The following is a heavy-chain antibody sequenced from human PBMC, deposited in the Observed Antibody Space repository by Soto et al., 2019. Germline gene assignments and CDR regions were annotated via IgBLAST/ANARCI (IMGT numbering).Heavy chain of an antibody. J-gene: IGHJ2*01. D-gene: IGHD6-6*01. CDR2: IIPILGIA. Sequence: QVQLVQSGAEVKKPGSSVKVSCTASGGTFSSYTISWVRQAPGQGLEWMGRIIPILGIANYAQKFQGRVTITADKSTSTAYMELSSLGSEDTAVYYRARDEYSSSSGVYWYFDLWGRGTLVTVSS. V-gene: IGHV1-69*08. CDR1: GGTFSSYT. CDR3: ARDEYSSSSGVYWYFDL.